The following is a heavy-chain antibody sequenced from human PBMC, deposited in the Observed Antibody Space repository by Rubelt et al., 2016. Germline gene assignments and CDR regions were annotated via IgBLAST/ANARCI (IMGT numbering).Heavy chain of an antibody. CDR2: ISAYNGNT. Sequence: QVQLVQSGAEVKKPGASVKVSCKASGYTFTSYGISWVRQAPGQGLEWMGWISAYNGNTNYAKKLQGRVTMTTDASTSTAYMELRSLRSDDTAVYYCARDRIRIAARQGWYFDLWGRGTLVTVSS. CDR3: ARDRIRIAARQGWYFDL. V-gene: IGHV1-18*01. CDR1: GYTFTSYG. D-gene: IGHD6-6*01. J-gene: IGHJ2*01.